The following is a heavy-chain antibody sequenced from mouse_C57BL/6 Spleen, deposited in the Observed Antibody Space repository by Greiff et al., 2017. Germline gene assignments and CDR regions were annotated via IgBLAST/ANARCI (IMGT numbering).Heavy chain of an antibody. CDR1: GFTFSDYG. J-gene: IGHJ4*01. CDR2: ISSGSSTI. V-gene: IGHV5-17*01. D-gene: IGHD1-1*01. CDR3: ARDQFIGYAMDY. Sequence: EVKLVESGGGLVKPGGSLKLSCAASGFTFSDYGMHWVRQAPEKGLEWVAYISSGSSTIYYADTVKGRFTISRDNAKNTLFLQMTSLRSEDTAMYYCARDQFIGYAMDYWGQGTSVTVSS.